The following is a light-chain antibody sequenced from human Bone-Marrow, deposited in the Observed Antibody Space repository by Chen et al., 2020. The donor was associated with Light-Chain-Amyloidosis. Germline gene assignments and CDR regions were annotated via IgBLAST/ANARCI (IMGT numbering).Light chain of an antibody. CDR1: QSFSSN. CDR3: QQYGLT. V-gene: IGKV3-15*01. Sequence: EVVLTQSPATLSVSPGERATLSCRASQSFSSNLAWYQHKPGQAPRLLIYGASSRATGVPPRFSGSGSGTDFTLTITSLQSEDSAVYDCQQYGLTFGQGTKVEIK. J-gene: IGKJ1*01. CDR2: GAS.